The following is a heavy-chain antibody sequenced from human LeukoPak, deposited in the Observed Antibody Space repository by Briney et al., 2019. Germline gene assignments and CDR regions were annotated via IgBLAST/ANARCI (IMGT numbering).Heavy chain of an antibody. Sequence: SETLSLTCTVSGGSISSYYWSWIRQPPGKGLEWIGYIYYSGSTNYNPSLKSRVTISVDTSKNQFSLKLSSVTAADTAVYYCARDSPLMEYYYDGSGFGWFDPWGQGTLVTVSS. CDR3: ARDSPLMEYYYDGSGFGWFDP. D-gene: IGHD3-22*01. V-gene: IGHV4-59*01. J-gene: IGHJ5*02. CDR1: GGSISSYY. CDR2: IYYSGST.